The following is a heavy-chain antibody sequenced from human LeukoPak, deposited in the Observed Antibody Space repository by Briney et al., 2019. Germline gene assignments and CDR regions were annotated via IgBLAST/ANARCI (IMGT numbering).Heavy chain of an antibody. CDR3: ARQKNSGWYRSLVFDI. J-gene: IGHJ3*02. V-gene: IGHV5-51*01. Sequence: GESLKISCKGYGYSFTNYWIGWVRQMPGKGLEWMGIIYPGDSDTRYSPSFQGQVSISVDKSINTAYLQWRSLKASDTAMYYCARQKNSGWYRSLVFDIWGQGTKVTVS. D-gene: IGHD6-19*01. CDR1: GYSFTNYW. CDR2: IYPGDSDT.